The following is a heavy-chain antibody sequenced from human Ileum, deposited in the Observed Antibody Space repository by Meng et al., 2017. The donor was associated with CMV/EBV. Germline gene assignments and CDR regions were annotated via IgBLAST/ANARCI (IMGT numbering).Heavy chain of an antibody. CDR3: ARERRFLLY. CDR1: GFTFSSYS. CDR2: ISSSGSTI. D-gene: IGHD3-3*01. J-gene: IGHJ4*02. Sequence: GGSLRLSCAASGFTFSSYSMNWVRQAPGKGLEWVSYISSSGSTIYYADSVKGRFTISRDNAKNSLYLQMNSLRAEDTAVYYCARERRFLLYWGQGTLVTVSS. V-gene: IGHV3-48*04.